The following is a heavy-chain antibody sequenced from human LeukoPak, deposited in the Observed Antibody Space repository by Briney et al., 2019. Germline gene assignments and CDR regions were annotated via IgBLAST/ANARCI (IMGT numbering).Heavy chain of an antibody. Sequence: GASVKVSCKASGYTFDIYGIAWVRQAPGQGLEWMGWIATYNGKTDYAQNLQGRVTMTTDLSTGTAYMELRSLRSDDTAVYYCARAHNSYYYYMDVWGKGTPVTVSS. V-gene: IGHV1-18*01. J-gene: IGHJ6*03. CDR1: GYTFDIYG. CDR2: IATYNGKT. CDR3: ARAHNSYYYYMDV. D-gene: IGHD5-24*01.